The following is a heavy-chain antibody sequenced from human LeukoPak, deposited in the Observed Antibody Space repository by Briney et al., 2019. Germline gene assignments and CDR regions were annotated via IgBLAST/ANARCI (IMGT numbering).Heavy chain of an antibody. Sequence: SGPTLVNPTQTLTLTCTSSGFSLTTGGVGVGWIRQPPGKALEWLALIYWNDDKRYSPSLKSRLTITKDTSKNQVVLTMTNMDPVDTATYYCAHYYYDSGGYSLDYWGQGTLVTVSS. CDR2: IYWNDDK. J-gene: IGHJ4*02. V-gene: IGHV2-5*01. D-gene: IGHD3-22*01. CDR3: AHYYYDSGGYSLDY. CDR1: GFSLTTGGVG.